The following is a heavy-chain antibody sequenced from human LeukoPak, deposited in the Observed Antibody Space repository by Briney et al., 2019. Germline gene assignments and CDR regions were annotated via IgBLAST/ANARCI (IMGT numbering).Heavy chain of an antibody. CDR1: GYTFTSYG. CDR3: ARDREYCTNGVCSNFDAFDI. V-gene: IGHV1-18*01. Sequence: ASVKVSCKASGYTFTSYGISWVRQAPGQGLEWMGWIGAYNGNTNYAQKLQGRVTMTTDASTSTAYMELRSLRSDDTAVYYCARDREYCTNGVCSNFDAFDIWGQGTMVTVSS. D-gene: IGHD2-8*01. J-gene: IGHJ3*02. CDR2: IGAYNGNT.